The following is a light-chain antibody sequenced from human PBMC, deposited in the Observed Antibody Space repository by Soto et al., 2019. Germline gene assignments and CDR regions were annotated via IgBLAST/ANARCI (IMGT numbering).Light chain of an antibody. J-gene: IGKJ1*01. CDR1: QSISRY. CDR2: DVS. CDR3: QQYNSYSSWT. Sequence: DIQMTQSPSTLSVSVGDRVTITCLASQSISRYLGWYQQKPGKAPNLLIYDVSILESGVPSRFSGSGSGTEFTLTISSLQADDFATYYCQQYNSYSSWTFGQGTKVEI. V-gene: IGKV1-5*01.